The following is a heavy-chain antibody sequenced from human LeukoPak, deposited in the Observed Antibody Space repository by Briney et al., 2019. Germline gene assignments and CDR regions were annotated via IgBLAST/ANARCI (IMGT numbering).Heavy chain of an antibody. D-gene: IGHD6-6*01. CDR1: GGTFSSYA. Sequence: VASVKVPCKASGGTFSSYAISWVRQAPGQGLEWMGRIIPIFGIANYAQKFQGRVTITADKSTSTAYMELSSLRSEDTAVYYCARSTKYSSSYYYYGMDVWGQGTTVTVSS. CDR3: ARSTKYSSSYYYYGMDV. CDR2: IIPIFGIA. V-gene: IGHV1-69*04. J-gene: IGHJ6*02.